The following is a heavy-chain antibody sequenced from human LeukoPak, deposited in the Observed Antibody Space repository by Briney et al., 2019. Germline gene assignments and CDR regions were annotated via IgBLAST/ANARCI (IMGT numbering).Heavy chain of an antibody. J-gene: IGHJ5*02. CDR2: INHSGST. CDR3: ARRVSGSGFGESNWFDP. D-gene: IGHD3-10*01. CDR1: GGSFSGYY. V-gene: IGHV4-34*01. Sequence: SETLSLTCAVYGGSFSGYYWSWIRQPPGKGLEWIGEINHSGSTNYNPSLKSRVTISVDTSKSQFSLKLNSVTAADTAVYYCARRVSGSGFGESNWFDPWGQGTLVTVSS.